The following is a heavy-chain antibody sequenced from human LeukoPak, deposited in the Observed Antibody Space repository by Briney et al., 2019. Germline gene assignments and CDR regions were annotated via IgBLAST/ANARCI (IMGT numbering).Heavy chain of an antibody. CDR2: IYTSGST. D-gene: IGHD6-19*01. V-gene: IGHV4-61*02. J-gene: IGHJ4*02. CDR3: AVSRSSGWYGGYYFHH. Sequence: SETLSLTCTVSGGTISSGSYYWSWIRQPAGKGMEWIGRIYTSGSTNYNPSLKSRVTISVDTSKNQFSLKLSSVTAAATALYYCAVSRSSGWYGGYYFHHGRQGTLVTVSS. CDR1: GGTISSGSYY.